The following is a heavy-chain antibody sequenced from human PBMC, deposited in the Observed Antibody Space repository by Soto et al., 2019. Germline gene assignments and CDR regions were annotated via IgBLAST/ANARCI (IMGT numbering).Heavy chain of an antibody. CDR2: IYHSGST. V-gene: IGHV4-38-2*02. J-gene: IGHJ3*02. Sequence: SETLSLTCAVSGYSISRGYYCGWLRQPPATGLEWIGSIYHSGSTYYNPSLKSRVTISVDTSKNQFSLKLSSVTAADTAVYYCARDFRASSSGWYTHGAFDIWGQGTMVTVSS. CDR1: GYSISRGYY. CDR3: ARDFRASSSGWYTHGAFDI. D-gene: IGHD6-19*01.